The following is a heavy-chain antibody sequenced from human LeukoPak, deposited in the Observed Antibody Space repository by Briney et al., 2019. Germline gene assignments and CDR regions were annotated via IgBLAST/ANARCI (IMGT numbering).Heavy chain of an antibody. D-gene: IGHD2-15*01. J-gene: IGHJ4*02. V-gene: IGHV3-48*01. CDR2: ISGSSRPI. Sequence: GGSLRLSCAASGFTFSSYSMNWVRQAPGRGLEWVSYISGSSRPIYYADSVKGRFTVSRDNSKNTLYLQMNSLRAEDTAVYYCAKCSGGTPRTNDHWGQGTLVTVSS. CDR3: AKCSGGTPRTNDH. CDR1: GFTFSSYS.